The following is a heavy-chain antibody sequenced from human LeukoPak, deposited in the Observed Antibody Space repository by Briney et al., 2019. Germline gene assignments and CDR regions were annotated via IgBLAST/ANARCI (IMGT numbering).Heavy chain of an antibody. Sequence: SETLSLTCTVSGGSISSYYWSWIRQPPGKGLEWIGYIYYSGSTNYNPSLKSRVTISVDTSKNQFSLKLSSVTAADTAVYYCAGQRYYGSGSSPNYWGQGTLVTVSS. CDR1: GGSISSYY. V-gene: IGHV4-59*08. D-gene: IGHD3-10*01. CDR3: AGQRYYGSGSSPNY. CDR2: IYYSGST. J-gene: IGHJ4*02.